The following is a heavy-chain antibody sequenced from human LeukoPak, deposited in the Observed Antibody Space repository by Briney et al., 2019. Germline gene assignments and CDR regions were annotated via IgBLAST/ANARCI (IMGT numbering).Heavy chain of an antibody. CDR2: ISSSGGST. CDR1: GFTFSSYA. Sequence: GGSLRLSCAASGFTFSSYAMSWVRQAPGKGLEWVSAISSSGGSTYYADSVKGRFTISRDNSKNTLYLQMNSLRAEDTAVYYCAKDLAAMVLYYFDYWGQGTLVTVSS. J-gene: IGHJ4*02. CDR3: AKDLAAMVLYYFDY. D-gene: IGHD5-18*01. V-gene: IGHV3-23*01.